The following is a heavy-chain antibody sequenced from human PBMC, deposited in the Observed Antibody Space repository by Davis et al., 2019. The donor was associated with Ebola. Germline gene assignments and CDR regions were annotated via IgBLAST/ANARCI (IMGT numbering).Heavy chain of an antibody. CDR2: INPNSGGT. CDR3: ARGEKQWLVEYYFDY. CDR1: GGTFSSYA. J-gene: IGHJ4*02. V-gene: IGHV1-2*02. D-gene: IGHD6-19*01. Sequence: ASVKVSCKASGGTFSSYAISWVRQAPGQGLEWMGWINPNSGGTNYAQKFQGRVTMTRDTSISTAYMELSRLRSDDTAVYYCARGEKQWLVEYYFDYWGQGTLVTVSS.